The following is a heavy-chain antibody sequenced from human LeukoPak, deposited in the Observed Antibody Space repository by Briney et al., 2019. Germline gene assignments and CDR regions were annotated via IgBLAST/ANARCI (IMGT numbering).Heavy chain of an antibody. D-gene: IGHD5-24*01. CDR3: ARREMATTLFDY. Sequence: GASVKVSCKASGYTFTGYYMHWVRQAPGQGLEWMGRINPNSGGTNYAQKFQGRVTMTRDTSISTAYMELSRLRSDDTAVYYCARREMATTLFDYWGQGTLVTVSS. V-gene: IGHV1-2*06. CDR1: GYTFTGYY. CDR2: INPNSGGT. J-gene: IGHJ4*02.